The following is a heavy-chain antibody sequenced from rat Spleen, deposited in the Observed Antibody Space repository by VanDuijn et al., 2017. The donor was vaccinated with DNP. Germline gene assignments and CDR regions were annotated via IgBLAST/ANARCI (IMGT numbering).Heavy chain of an antibody. CDR2: ITNSGDST. J-gene: IGHJ1*01. Sequence: EVQLVESGGGLVQPGRSLKLSCAASGFTFSNYGMAWVRQAPTKGLEWVASITNSGDSTYYPDSVRGRFTISRDNAKNTLYLQMNSLRSEDTATYYCARDQGFWGPGTMVTVSS. CDR1: GFTFSNYG. CDR3: ARDQGF. V-gene: IGHV5S13*01.